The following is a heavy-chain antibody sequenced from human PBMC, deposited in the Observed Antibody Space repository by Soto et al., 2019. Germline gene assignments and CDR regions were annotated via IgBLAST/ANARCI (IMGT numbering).Heavy chain of an antibody. V-gene: IGHV1-69*06. CDR3: ARFLRDSSTWYKKWFDP. D-gene: IGHD6-13*01. CDR2: IIPIFGTA. J-gene: IGHJ5*02. CDR1: GGTFSSYA. Sequence: SVKVSCKASGGTFSSYAISWVRQAPGQGLEWMGGIIPIFGTANYAQKFQGRVTITADKSTSTAYMELSSLRSEDTAVYYCARFLRDSSTWYKKWFDPWGQGTLVTVSS.